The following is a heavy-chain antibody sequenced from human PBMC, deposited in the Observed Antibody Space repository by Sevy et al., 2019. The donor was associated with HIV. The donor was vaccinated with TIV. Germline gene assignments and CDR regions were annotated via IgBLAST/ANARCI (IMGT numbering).Heavy chain of an antibody. Sequence: GGSLRLSCAASGFSLSDHAVSWVRQTPGKGLEWLAVISYNGRNQYYADSVKGRFPISKDDSKNTFYLQLNSLRAEDTAGYYCARFVGYCSGGRCSIIDFWGQGTLVTVSS. CDR2: ISYNGRNQ. J-gene: IGHJ4*02. CDR3: ARFVGYCSGGRCSIIDF. V-gene: IGHV3-30*04. D-gene: IGHD2-15*01. CDR1: GFSLSDHA.